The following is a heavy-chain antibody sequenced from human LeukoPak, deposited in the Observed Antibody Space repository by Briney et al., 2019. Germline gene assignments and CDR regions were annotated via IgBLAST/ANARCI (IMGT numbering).Heavy chain of an antibody. CDR2: ISNSGSTR. CDR3: AELGITMIGGV. J-gene: IGHJ6*03. V-gene: IGHV3-48*03. CDR1: GFTFSSND. Sequence: SGGSLRLSCEDSGFTFSSNDMNWVRQAPGKGLEWVSYISNSGSTRYYADSVKGRFTISRDNAKNSLYLQMNSLRAEDTAVYYCAELGITMIGGVWGKGTTVTIS. D-gene: IGHD3-10*02.